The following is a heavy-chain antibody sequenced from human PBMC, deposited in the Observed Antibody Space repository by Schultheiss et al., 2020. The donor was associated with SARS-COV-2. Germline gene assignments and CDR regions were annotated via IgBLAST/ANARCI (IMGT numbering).Heavy chain of an antibody. J-gene: IGHJ6*02. V-gene: IGHV4-4*07. CDR2: IYTSGST. Sequence: SETLSLTCTVSGGSISSYYWSWIRQPAGKGLEWIGRIYTSGSTNYNPSLKSRVTMSVDTSKNKFSLKLSSVTAADTAVYYCARGVTTVTPYYYYYGMDVWGQGTTVTVSS. D-gene: IGHD4-17*01. CDR1: GGSISSYY. CDR3: ARGVTTVTPYYYYYGMDV.